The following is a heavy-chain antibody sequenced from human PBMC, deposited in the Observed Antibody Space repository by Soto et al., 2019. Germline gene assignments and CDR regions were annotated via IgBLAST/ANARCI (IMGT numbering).Heavy chain of an antibody. J-gene: IGHJ4*02. Sequence: PSETLSLTCTVSGGSISSYYGSWIRQPPGKGLEWIGYIYHSGSTYYNPSLKSRVTISVDRSKNQFSLKLSSVTAADTAVYYCARAVVTKYDYWGQGTLVTVSS. CDR3: ARAVVTKYDY. V-gene: IGHV4-59*12. CDR2: IYHSGST. D-gene: IGHD2-15*01. CDR1: GGSISSYY.